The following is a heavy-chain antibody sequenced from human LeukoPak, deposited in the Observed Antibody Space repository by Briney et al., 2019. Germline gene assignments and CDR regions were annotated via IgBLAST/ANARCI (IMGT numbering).Heavy chain of an antibody. CDR3: ARDMYSDYDEVVGSFDY. D-gene: IGHD5-12*01. CDR1: GFTFNRFE. J-gene: IGHJ4*02. CDR2: IGSTVTNI. Sequence: GGSLRLSCAASGFTFNRFEMNWVRQAPGKGLEWVSYIGSTVTNIYYADSAKGRFTISSDNAKNSLYLQMNSLRAEDTAVYYCARDMYSDYDEVVGSFDYWGQGTLVTVSS. V-gene: IGHV3-48*03.